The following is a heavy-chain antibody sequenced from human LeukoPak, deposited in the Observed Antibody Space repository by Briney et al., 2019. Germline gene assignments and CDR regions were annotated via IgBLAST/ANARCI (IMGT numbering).Heavy chain of an antibody. V-gene: IGHV3-66*01. D-gene: IGHD1-26*01. CDR1: GFTVTTNY. CDR3: ARRLEYSGSKGVFDY. Sequence: PGGSLRLSGAASGFTVTTNYMTWVRQAPGKGLEWVSIIYSGGYTDYADSVKGRFTISRDNSKNTLDLQMNSLRAEDTAVYYCARRLEYSGSKGVFDYWGQRTLVTVSS. J-gene: IGHJ4*02. CDR2: IYSGGYT.